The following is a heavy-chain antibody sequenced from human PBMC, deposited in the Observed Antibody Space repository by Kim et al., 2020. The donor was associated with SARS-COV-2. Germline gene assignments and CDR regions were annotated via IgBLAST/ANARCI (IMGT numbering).Heavy chain of an antibody. J-gene: IGHJ3*02. Sequence: KGRFTISRDNAKNSLYLQMNNLRAEDTAVYYCARINCGEVTCQGNDPYDIWGQGTMVTVSS. CDR3: ARINCGEVTCQGNDPYDI. V-gene: IGHV3-11*03. D-gene: IGHD4-17*01.